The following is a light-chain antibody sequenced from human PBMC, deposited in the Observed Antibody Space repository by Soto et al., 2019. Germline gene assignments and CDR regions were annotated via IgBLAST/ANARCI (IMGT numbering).Light chain of an antibody. V-gene: IGLV2-14*01. CDR2: EVS. Sequence: QSVLTQPASVSGSPGRSITISCTGTSSDVGGYNYVSWYQQHPGKTPKLMIYEVSNRPSGVSNRFSGSKSGNTASLTISALQAEDEALYYCCSYSSSSTFYVFGTGTKVTVL. CDR1: SSDVGGYNY. CDR3: CSYSSSSTFYV. J-gene: IGLJ1*01.